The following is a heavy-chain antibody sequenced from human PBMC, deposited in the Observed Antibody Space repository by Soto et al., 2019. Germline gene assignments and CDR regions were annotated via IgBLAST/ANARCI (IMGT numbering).Heavy chain of an antibody. V-gene: IGHV3-33*01. CDR3: ARGPFGDHYYGMDV. D-gene: IGHD3-16*01. Sequence: QVQLVESGGGVVQPGRSLRLSRAASGFTFSSYGMHWVRQAPGKGGEWVAVIWYDGSNKYYADSVKGRFTISRDNSENTLYLQMNSRRAEDTAVYYCARGPFGDHYYGMDVWGQGTTVTVSS. CDR1: GFTFSSYG. CDR2: IWYDGSNK. J-gene: IGHJ6*02.